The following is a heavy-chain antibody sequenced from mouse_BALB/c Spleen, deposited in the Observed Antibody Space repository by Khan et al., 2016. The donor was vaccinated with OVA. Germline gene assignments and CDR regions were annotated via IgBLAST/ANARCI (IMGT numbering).Heavy chain of an antibody. CDR3: ARGGFYGYYFDY. D-gene: IGHD2-2*01. J-gene: IGHJ2*01. V-gene: IGHV5-6*01. Sequence: EVQLQESGGDLVKPGGSLKLSCAASGFTFSSYGMSWVRQTPDKRLEWVATISSGGSYTYYPDSVKGRFTISRDNAKNTLYLQMSSLKSEDTAMYYCARGGFYGYYFDYWGQGTTLTVSS. CDR1: GFTFSSYG. CDR2: ISSGGSYT.